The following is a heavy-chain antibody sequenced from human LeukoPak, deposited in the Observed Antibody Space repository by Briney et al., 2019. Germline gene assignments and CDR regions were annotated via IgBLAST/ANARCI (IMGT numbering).Heavy chain of an antibody. CDR3: ARDGYYDLSIFDS. Sequence: SETLSLTCTVSGASIGSATYYWNWFRQPAGKGLEWIGRFYIAGNSNYSPSLKSRVTMSADRSKNQFSLELRSVTAADTAIYYCARDGYYDLSIFDSWGQGILVTVSS. CDR2: FYIAGNS. CDR1: GASIGSATYY. J-gene: IGHJ4*02. D-gene: IGHD3-3*01. V-gene: IGHV4-61*02.